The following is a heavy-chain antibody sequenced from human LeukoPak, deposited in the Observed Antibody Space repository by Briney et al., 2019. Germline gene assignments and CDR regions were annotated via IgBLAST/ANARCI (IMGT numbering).Heavy chain of an antibody. J-gene: IGHJ3*02. V-gene: IGHV3-7*01. D-gene: IGHD3-22*01. Sequence: GGSLRLSCAASGFTFSSYWMSWVRQAPGKGLEWVANIKQDGSEKYYVDSVKGRFTISRDNAKNSLYLQMNSLRAEDTAVYYCAREWTRYYDSSGYYRRTGAFDIWGQGTMVTVSS. CDR3: AREWTRYYDSSGYYRRTGAFDI. CDR2: IKQDGSEK. CDR1: GFTFSSYW.